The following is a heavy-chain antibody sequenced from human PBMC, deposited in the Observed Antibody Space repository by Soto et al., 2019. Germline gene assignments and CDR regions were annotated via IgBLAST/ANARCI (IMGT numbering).Heavy chain of an antibody. CDR2: IKQDGSEK. V-gene: IGHV3-7*01. D-gene: IGHD2-15*01. CDR3: ARDLYSPGR. Sequence: PGGSLRLSCAASGVTFSSYWMSWVRQAPGKGLEWVANIKQDGSEKNYVDSVKGRFTISRDNAKNLLYLQMNSLRAEDTAVYYCARDLYSPGRWGQGTLVTVSS. J-gene: IGHJ4*02. CDR1: GVTFSSYW.